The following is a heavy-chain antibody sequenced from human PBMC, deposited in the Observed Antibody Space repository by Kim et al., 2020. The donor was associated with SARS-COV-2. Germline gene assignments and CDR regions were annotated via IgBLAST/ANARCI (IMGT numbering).Heavy chain of an antibody. CDR1: GGSISSYY. CDR3: ARDILTGLGYFDY. Sequence: SETLSLTCTVSGGSISSYYWSWIRQPPGKGLEWIGYIYYSGSTNYNPSLKSRVTISVDTSKNQFSLKLSSVTAADTAVYYCARDILTGLGYFDYWGQGTL. J-gene: IGHJ4*02. D-gene: IGHD3-9*01. CDR2: IYYSGST. V-gene: IGHV4-59*01.